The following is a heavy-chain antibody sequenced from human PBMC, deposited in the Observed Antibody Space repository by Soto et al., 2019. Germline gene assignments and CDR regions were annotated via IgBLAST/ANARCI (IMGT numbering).Heavy chain of an antibody. Sequence: EVQVVESGGGLVQPGRSLRLSCAASGFSFDDYAMHWVRQAPGKGLEWVSGISCNSGTIGYADSVKGRITISRDNAKNALYLKMNSLTAEAPALYYCAKSRGGTANGMGVWGQGTTVTVSS. V-gene: IGHV3-9*01. CDR2: ISCNSGTI. D-gene: IGHD2-21*02. J-gene: IGHJ6*02. CDR1: GFSFDDYA. CDR3: AKSRGGTANGMGV.